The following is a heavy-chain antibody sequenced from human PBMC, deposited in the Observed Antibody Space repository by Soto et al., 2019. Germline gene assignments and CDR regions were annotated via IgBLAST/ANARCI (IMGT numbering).Heavy chain of an antibody. CDR3: ARDRRELLSHYFDY. V-gene: IGHV1-69*13. CDR2: IIPIFGTA. CDR1: GGTFSSYA. J-gene: IGHJ4*02. Sequence: ASVKVSCKASGGTFSSYAISWVRQAPGQGLEWMGGIIPIFGTANYAQKFQGRVTITADESTSTAYMELSSLRSEDTAVYYCARDRRELLSHYFDYWGQGTLVTVSS. D-gene: IGHD1-26*01.